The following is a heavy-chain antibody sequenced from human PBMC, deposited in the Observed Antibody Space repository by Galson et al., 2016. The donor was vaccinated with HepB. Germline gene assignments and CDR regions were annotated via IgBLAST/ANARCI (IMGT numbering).Heavy chain of an antibody. J-gene: IGHJ4*02. Sequence: CAISRDSVSSNSAVWHWIRQPPSRGLEWLGRTFYKSKWSNDYAVSVKSRITVNADTSKNQFSLHLNSVTPDDTAVYYCTRGFEYSSGWYYFDHWGQGTLVTVSS. CDR3: TRGFEYSSGWYYFDH. CDR1: RDSVSSNSAV. D-gene: IGHD6-19*01. V-gene: IGHV6-1*01. CDR2: TFYKSKWSN.